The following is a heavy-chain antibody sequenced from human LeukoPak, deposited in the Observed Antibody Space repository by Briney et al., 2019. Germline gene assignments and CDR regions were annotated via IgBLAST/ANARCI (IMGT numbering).Heavy chain of an antibody. CDR2: IYSDDRT. D-gene: IGHD3-10*01. V-gene: IGHV3-66*01. CDR1: GFTVSTYS. J-gene: IGHJ5*02. Sequence: TGGSLRLSCAASGFTVSTYSMSWVRQAPGKGLEWVSAIYSDDRTYYADSVKGRVTISRDNSRNTVYLQMNSLRAEDTAVYYCARDASGSNNNWFDPWGQGTLVTVSS. CDR3: ARDASGSNNNWFDP.